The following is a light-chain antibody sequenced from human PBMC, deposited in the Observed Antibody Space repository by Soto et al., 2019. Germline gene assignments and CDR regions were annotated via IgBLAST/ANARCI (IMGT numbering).Light chain of an antibody. V-gene: IGKV3-11*01. Sequence: EIVLTQSPANLSLSPGERATLSCRASQSVINYLAWYQQKPGQAPRLLIYDTSNRATGIPARFSGSGSGTDFTLIISSLEPEDFAVYYCQQRANWPRTFGGGTKVDIK. CDR3: QQRANWPRT. CDR2: DTS. J-gene: IGKJ4*01. CDR1: QSVINY.